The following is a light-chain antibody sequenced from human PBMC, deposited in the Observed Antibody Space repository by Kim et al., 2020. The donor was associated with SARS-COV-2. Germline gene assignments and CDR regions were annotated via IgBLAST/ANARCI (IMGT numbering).Light chain of an antibody. CDR2: DVN. J-gene: IGLJ1*01. CDR1: TNDVGGYKY. V-gene: IGLV2-14*03. CDR3: SSYTSGSTFV. Sequence: GQSITISCTGTTNDVGGYKYVSWYQHHTGQAPKLMIFDVNNRPSGISYRFSGSKSGNTASLTISGLRDDDEADYYCSSYTSGSTFVFGSGTKVTVL.